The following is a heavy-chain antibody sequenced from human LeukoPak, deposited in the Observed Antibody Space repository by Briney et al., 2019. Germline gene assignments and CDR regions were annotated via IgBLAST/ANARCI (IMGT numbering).Heavy chain of an antibody. CDR3: AREPYYYDSSGYTSFDY. CDR2: ISTSGGTI. D-gene: IGHD3-22*01. V-gene: IGHV3-48*03. Sequence: QPGGSLRLSCAASGFTFSGYEMNWVRQGPGKGLEWVSYISTSGGTIYYADSVKGRFTISRDNAKNSLYLRMNSLRAEDTAVYYCAREPYYYDSSGYTSFDYWGQGTLVTVSS. CDR1: GFTFSGYE. J-gene: IGHJ4*02.